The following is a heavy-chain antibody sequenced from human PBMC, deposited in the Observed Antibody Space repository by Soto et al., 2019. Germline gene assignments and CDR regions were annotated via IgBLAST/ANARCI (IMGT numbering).Heavy chain of an antibody. V-gene: IGHV3-30*18. CDR2: ISYDGSNK. D-gene: IGHD5-18*01. J-gene: IGHJ4*02. Sequence: QVQLVESGGGVVQPGRSLRLSCAASGFTFSSYGMHWVRQAPGKGLEWVAVISYDGSNKYYADSVKGRFTISRDNSKNTLYLQMNSLRAEDTAVYYCAKDGGYSYGSSFDYWGQGTLVTVSS. CDR3: AKDGGYSYGSSFDY. CDR1: GFTFSSYG.